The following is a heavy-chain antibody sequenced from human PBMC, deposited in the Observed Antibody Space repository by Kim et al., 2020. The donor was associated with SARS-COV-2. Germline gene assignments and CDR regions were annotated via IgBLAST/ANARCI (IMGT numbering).Heavy chain of an antibody. D-gene: IGHD3-16*01. J-gene: IGHJ5*02. CDR2: ITTDGSAT. Sequence: GGSLRLSCAASGFTFSSHWMLWVRQAPGKGLEWVSRITTDGSATNYADSVKGRFTISRDNARNTLFLQMDSLRGEDTAIYYCARLSDDRSWGMFHPWGQGTLVTVSS. V-gene: IGHV3-74*01. CDR3: ARLSDDRSWGMFHP. CDR1: GFTFSSHW.